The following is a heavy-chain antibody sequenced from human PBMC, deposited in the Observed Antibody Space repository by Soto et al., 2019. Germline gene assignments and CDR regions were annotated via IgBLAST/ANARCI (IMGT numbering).Heavy chain of an antibody. CDR3: ARAASITMVRGVIGT. V-gene: IGHV4-31*03. CDR1: GGSISSGGYY. D-gene: IGHD3-10*01. CDR2: IYYSGST. Sequence: SETLSLTCTVSGGSISSGGYYWSWIRQHPGKGLEWIGYIYYSGSTYYNPSLKSRVTISVDTSKNQFSLKLSSVTAADTAVYYGARAASITMVRGVIGTWGQGTLVTVSS. J-gene: IGHJ4*02.